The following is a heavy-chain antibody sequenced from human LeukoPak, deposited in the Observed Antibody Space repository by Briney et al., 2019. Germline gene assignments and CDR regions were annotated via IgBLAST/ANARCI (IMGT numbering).Heavy chain of an antibody. J-gene: IGHJ4*01. CDR1: GGSISTDNW. D-gene: IGHD6-19*01. CDR2: IYHNGDV. Sequence: PSETLSLTYAVSGGSISTDNWWHWIRQSPGKGLEWIAEIYHNGDVHYNPSLKSRVTMSVDTSKNQFSLKVNSVTAADTATYFCAREVAAGSYRGFDYWGQGTLVTVSS. V-gene: IGHV4-4*02. CDR3: AREVAAGSYRGFDY.